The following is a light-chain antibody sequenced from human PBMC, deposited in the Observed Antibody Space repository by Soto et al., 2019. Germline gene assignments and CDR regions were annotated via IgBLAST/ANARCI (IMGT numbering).Light chain of an antibody. V-gene: IGLV2-23*02. CDR2: EVS. J-gene: IGLJ2*01. Sequence: QSVLTQPASVSGSPGQSITISCTGTSSDVGSYNLVSWYQQHPGKAPKLMIYEVSKRPSGVSNRFSGSKSGNTASLTISGLQTEDEADYYCCSYAGRDVVFGGGTKLTVL. CDR1: SSDVGSYNL. CDR3: CSYAGRDVV.